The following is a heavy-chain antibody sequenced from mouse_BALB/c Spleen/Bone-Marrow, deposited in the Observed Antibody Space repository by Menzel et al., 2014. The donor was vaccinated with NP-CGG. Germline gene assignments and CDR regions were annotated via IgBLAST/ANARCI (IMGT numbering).Heavy chain of an antibody. Sequence: VQLKQSGAELVKPGASVKLSCTASGFNIKDTYMHWVKQRPEQGLEWIGRIDPANGNTKYDPKFQGKATITADTSSNTAYLQLSCMTSEDTAFDYCARVTWDYTSYYDMDYWGQGTSVTVSS. CDR2: IDPANGNT. CDR1: GFNIKDTY. V-gene: IGHV14-3*02. D-gene: IGHD2-1*01. CDR3: ARVTWDYTSYYDMDY. J-gene: IGHJ4*01.